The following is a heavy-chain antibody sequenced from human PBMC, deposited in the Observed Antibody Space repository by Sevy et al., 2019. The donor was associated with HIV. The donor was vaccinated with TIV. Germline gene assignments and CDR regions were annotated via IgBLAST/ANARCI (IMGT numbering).Heavy chain of an antibody. Sequence: GGSLRLSCAASGFTFSSYAMSWVRQAPGKGLEWVSAISGSGGSTYYADSVKGRFTISRDNCKNTLYLQMNSLRAEDTAVYYCAKQGGSYLGRFDYWGQGTLVTVSS. J-gene: IGHJ4*02. CDR1: GFTFSSYA. CDR3: AKQGGSYLGRFDY. D-gene: IGHD1-26*01. CDR2: ISGSGGST. V-gene: IGHV3-23*01.